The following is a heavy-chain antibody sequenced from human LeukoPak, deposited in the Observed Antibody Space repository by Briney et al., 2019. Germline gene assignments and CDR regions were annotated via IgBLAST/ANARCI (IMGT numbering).Heavy chain of an antibody. J-gene: IGHJ4*02. Sequence: SETLSLTCTVSGGSISSGSYYWSWIRQPAGKGLEWIGRIDTSGSSNYNPSLKSRVTISVDMSKNQFSLKLSSVTAADTAVYYCARDGTMRGATDYWGQGTLVTVSS. CDR3: ARDGTMRGATDY. V-gene: IGHV4-61*02. CDR2: IDTSGSS. CDR1: GGSISSGSYY. D-gene: IGHD1-26*01.